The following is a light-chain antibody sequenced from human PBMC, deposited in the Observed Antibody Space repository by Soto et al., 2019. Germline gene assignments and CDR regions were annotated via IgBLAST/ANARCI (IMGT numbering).Light chain of an antibody. CDR1: GSNIGNNY. Sequence: QAVLTQPPSLSAASGQTVTISCSGSGSNIGNNYVSWYQQFPGTAPRLLIFENDQRPSGIPDRFSGSKSGTSATLGITGLQTGDEADYYCRTWDINLSAVIFGGGTKLTVL. V-gene: IGLV1-51*02. CDR2: END. CDR3: RTWDINLSAVI. J-gene: IGLJ2*01.